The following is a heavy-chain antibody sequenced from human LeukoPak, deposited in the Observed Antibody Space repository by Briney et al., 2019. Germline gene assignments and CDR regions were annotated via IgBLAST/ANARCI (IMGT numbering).Heavy chain of an antibody. CDR3: AREKREMATPSDWFDP. CDR1: GGSFSGYY. V-gene: IGHV4-34*01. CDR2: INHSGST. J-gene: IGHJ5*02. D-gene: IGHD5-24*01. Sequence: SETLSLTCAVYGGSFSGYYWSWTRQPPGKGLEWIGEINHSGSTNYNPSLKSRVTISVDTSKNQFSLKLSSVTAADTAVYYCAREKREMATPSDWFDPWGQGTLVTVSS.